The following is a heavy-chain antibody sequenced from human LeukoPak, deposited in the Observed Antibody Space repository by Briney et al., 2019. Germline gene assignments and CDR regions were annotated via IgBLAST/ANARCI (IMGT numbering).Heavy chain of an antibody. J-gene: IGHJ6*02. V-gene: IGHV3-49*03. D-gene: IGHD6-19*01. CDR1: GFTFGDYA. CDR2: IRSKAYGGTT. Sequence: GGSLRLSCTASGFTFGDYAMSWFRQAPGKGLEWVGFIRSKAYGGTTEYAASVKGRFTISRDDSKSIAYLQMNSLKTEDTAVYYCAKADLCYGMDVWGQGTTVTVSS. CDR3: AKADLCYGMDV.